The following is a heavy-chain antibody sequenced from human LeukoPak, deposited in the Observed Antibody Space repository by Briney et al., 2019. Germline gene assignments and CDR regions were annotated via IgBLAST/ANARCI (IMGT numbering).Heavy chain of an antibody. Sequence: PSETLSLTCTVSGGSISSYYWSWIRQPPGKGLEWIGYIYYSGSTNYNPSLKSRVTISVDTSKNQFSLKLSSVTAADTAVYYCARARGPYSSTNYGFDPWGQGTLVTVSS. J-gene: IGHJ5*02. CDR1: GGSISSYY. D-gene: IGHD6-13*01. CDR3: ARARGPYSSTNYGFDP. CDR2: IYYSGST. V-gene: IGHV4-59*01.